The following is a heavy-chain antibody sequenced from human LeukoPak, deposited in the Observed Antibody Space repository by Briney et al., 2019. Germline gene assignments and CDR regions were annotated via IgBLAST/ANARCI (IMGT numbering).Heavy chain of an antibody. D-gene: IGHD6-6*01. CDR2: INHSGST. J-gene: IGHJ4*02. CDR3: ARDLGIAARPDY. Sequence: SETLSLTCAVYGGSFSGYYWNWIRQPPGKGLEWIGEINHSGSTNYNPSLKSRVTISVDTSKNQFSLKLSSVTAADTAVYYCARDLGIAARPDYWGQGTLVTVSS. CDR1: GGSFSGYY. V-gene: IGHV4-34*01.